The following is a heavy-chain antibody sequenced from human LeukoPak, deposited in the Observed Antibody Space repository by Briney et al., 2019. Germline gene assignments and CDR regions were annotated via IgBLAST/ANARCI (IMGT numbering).Heavy chain of an antibody. V-gene: IGHV3-30*18. J-gene: IGHJ6*03. CDR3: AKNPRDGYNDYYHMDV. CDR1: GFTFSSYG. D-gene: IGHD5-24*01. Sequence: PGRSLRLSCAASGFTFSSYGMHWVRQAPGKGLEWVAVISYDGSNKYYADSVKGRFTISRDNSKNTLYLQMNSLRAEDTAVYYCAKNPRDGYNDYYHMDVWGKGTTVTVSS. CDR2: ISYDGSNK.